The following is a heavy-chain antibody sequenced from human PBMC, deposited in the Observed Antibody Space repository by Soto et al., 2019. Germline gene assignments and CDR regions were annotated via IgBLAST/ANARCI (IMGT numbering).Heavy chain of an antibody. CDR1: GFTFSSYG. V-gene: IGHV3-33*01. CDR2: IWYDGSNR. J-gene: IGHJ4*02. D-gene: IGHD3-22*01. CDR3: ARGSEHYYDSSATSFDY. Sequence: QVQLVESGGGVVQPGRSLRLSCAASGFTFSSYGMHWVRQAPGKGLEWVAVIWYDGSNRYYADSVKGRFTISRDNSKNTLYLQMNSRRAEDTAVYYCARGSEHYYDSSATSFDYWGQGTLVTVSS.